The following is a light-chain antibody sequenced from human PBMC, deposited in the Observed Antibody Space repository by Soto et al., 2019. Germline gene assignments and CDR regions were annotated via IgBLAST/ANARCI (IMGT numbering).Light chain of an antibody. Sequence: EIVFTQSPGTLSLSPGERATLSCRASQSVSSSYLAWYQQKPGQAPRLLIHDASNRATGIPDRFSGSGSGTDFTLTISSLEPEDFAVYYCQQRRNWPLTFGGGTKVDIK. CDR3: QQRRNWPLT. CDR1: QSVSSSY. CDR2: DAS. J-gene: IGKJ4*01. V-gene: IGKV3D-20*02.